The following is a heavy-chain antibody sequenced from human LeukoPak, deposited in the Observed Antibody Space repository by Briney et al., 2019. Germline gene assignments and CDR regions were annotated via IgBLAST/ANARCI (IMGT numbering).Heavy chain of an antibody. J-gene: IGHJ2*01. V-gene: IGHV4-4*02. D-gene: IGHD6-13*01. CDR3: ASKQQLYWYFDL. Sequence: SGTLSLTCAVSGGSISSSNWWSWVRQPPGKGLEWIGEIYHSGSTNYNPSLTSRVTISVDKSKNQFSLKLSSVTAADTAVYYCASKQQLYWYFDLWGRGTLVTVSS. CDR1: GGSISSSNW. CDR2: IYHSGST.